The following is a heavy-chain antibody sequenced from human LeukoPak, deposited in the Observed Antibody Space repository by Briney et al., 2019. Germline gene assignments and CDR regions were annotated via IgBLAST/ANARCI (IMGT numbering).Heavy chain of an antibody. J-gene: IGHJ3*02. Sequence: GGSLRLSCAASGFTFSSYAMHWVRQAPGKGLEWVAVISYDGSNKYYADSVKGRFTISRDNSKNTLYLQMNSLRAEDTAVYYCARGLDGYNFNALDIWGQGTMVTVSA. CDR1: GFTFSSYA. V-gene: IGHV3-30-3*01. CDR3: ARGLDGYNFNALDI. D-gene: IGHD5-24*01. CDR2: ISYDGSNK.